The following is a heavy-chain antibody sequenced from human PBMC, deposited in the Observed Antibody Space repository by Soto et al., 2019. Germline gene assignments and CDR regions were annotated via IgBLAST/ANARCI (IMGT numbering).Heavy chain of an antibody. CDR3: ATPRSYGDYAY. CDR1: GYTFTSYG. J-gene: IGHJ4*02. CDR2: ISAYNGNT. D-gene: IGHD4-17*01. V-gene: IGHV1-18*01. Sequence: ASVKVSCKASGYTFTSYGISWVRQAPGQGLEWMGWISAYNGNTNYAQKLQVRVTMTTDTSTSTAYMELRSLRSDDTAVYYCATPRSYGDYAYWGQGTLVTVSS.